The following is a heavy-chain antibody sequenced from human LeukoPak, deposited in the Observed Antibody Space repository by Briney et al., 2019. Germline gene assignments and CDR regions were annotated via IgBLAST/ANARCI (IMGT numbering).Heavy chain of an antibody. CDR3: ARLFCSSASCDNWFDP. V-gene: IGHV5-10-1*01. CDR1: GYSFTSYW. J-gene: IGHJ5*02. CDR2: IDPTDSYI. D-gene: IGHD2-2*01. Sequence: GESLKISCKASGYSFTSYWISWVRQMPGKGLEWMGRIDPTDSYINYSPSFQGHVTISVDKSISTAYLQWSSLKASGTAMYYCARLFCSSASCDNWFDPWGQGTLVTVSS.